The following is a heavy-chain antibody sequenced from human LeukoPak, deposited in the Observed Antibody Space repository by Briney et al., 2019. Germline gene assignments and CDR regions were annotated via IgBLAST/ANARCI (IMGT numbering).Heavy chain of an antibody. V-gene: IGHV3-48*01. Sequence: PGGSLRLSCAASGFIFSNYNMNWVCKTPGKGLEWLSYISSSSGTIYYADSVKGRFTISGDNATNSLYLQMNSLRAEDTAVYYCARAIGYSNGYAVDYWGQGTLGTVSS. CDR2: ISSSSGTI. J-gene: IGHJ4*02. CDR3: ARAIGYSNGYAVDY. D-gene: IGHD5-18*01. CDR1: GFIFSNYN.